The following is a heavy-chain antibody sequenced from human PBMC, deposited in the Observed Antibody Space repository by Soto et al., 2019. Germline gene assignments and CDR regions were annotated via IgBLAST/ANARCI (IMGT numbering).Heavy chain of an antibody. D-gene: IGHD1-20*01. CDR1: SGSISSSNW. V-gene: IGHV4-4*02. Sequence: SSETLSLTCAVSSGSISSSNWWSWVRQPPGKGLEWIGEIYHSGSTNYNPSLKSRVTISVDKSKNQFSLKLSSLRSEDTAVYYCARRRYNWNPNNGMDVWGQGTTVTVSS. CDR2: IYHSGST. J-gene: IGHJ6*02. CDR3: ARRRYNWNPNNGMDV.